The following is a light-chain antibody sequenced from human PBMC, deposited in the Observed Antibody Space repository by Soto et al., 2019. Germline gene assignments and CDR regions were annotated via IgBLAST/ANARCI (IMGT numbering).Light chain of an antibody. V-gene: IGKV3-15*01. CDR3: QQYNTWPIT. CDR2: RAS. Sequence: MSQSPDTAYSSPGERVTLPCRASQSVSDKLAWYQQKPGQGPRLLVYRASTRTLGIPARFSGSESGTEFTLTISSLQSEDFAIYYCQQYNTWPITFGQGTRLEIK. CDR1: QSVSDK. J-gene: IGKJ5*01.